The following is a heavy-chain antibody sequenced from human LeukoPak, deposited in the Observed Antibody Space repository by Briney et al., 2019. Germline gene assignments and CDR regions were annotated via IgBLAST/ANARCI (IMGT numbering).Heavy chain of an antibody. V-gene: IGHV3-23*01. CDR2: ISGSGGTN. CDR1: GFTFSSYA. Sequence: PGGTLTLTCAASGFTFSSYAMSWVRQAPGKGLEWVSAISGSGGTNYNADSVKGQSTISRDNSKITLYLQMNTLRDDDTAVYYCAKSNQRLWAYYFDYWGQGTLVTVSS. J-gene: IGHJ4*02. D-gene: IGHD2-2*01. CDR3: AKSNQRLWAYYFDY.